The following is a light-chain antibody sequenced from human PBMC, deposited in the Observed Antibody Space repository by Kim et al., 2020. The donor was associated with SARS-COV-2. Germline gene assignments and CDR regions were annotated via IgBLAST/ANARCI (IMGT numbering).Light chain of an antibody. V-gene: IGLV1-47*01. Sequence: RVTIACSGSSSNSGSNYVYWYQQRPGTAPKLLIYRNNQRPSGVPNRFSGSKSGTSASLAISGLRSEDEADYYCAAWDDSLSAYVVFGGGTQLTVL. CDR1: SSNSGSNY. CDR2: RNN. CDR3: AAWDDSLSAYVV. J-gene: IGLJ2*01.